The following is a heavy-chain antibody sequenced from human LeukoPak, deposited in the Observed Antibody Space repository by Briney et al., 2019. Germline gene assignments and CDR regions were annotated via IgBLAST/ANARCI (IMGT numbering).Heavy chain of an antibody. J-gene: IGHJ3*02. D-gene: IGHD6-13*01. V-gene: IGHV3-7*01. CDR1: GFTFSSYW. CDR2: IKQDGSEK. Sequence: GGSLRLSCAASGFTFSSYWMSWVRQAPGKGLEWVANIKQDGSEKYYVDSVKGRFTISRDNAKNSLYLQMNSLRAEDTAVYYCASSIAAADIDAFDTWGQGTMVTVSS. CDR3: ASSIAAADIDAFDT.